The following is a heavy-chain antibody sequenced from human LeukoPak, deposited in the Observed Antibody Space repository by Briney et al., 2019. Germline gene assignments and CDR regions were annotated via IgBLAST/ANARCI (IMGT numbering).Heavy chain of an antibody. CDR2: IYYSGST. J-gene: IGHJ4*02. CDR3: ASHGDSSSSFDY. CDR1: GGSISSSSYY. Sequence: PSETLSLTCTVSGGSISSSSYYWGWIRQPPGKGLEWIGSIYYSGSTYYNPSLKSRVTISVDTSKNQFSLKLSSVTAADTAVYYCASHGDSSSSFDYWGQGTLVTVSS. D-gene: IGHD3-22*01. V-gene: IGHV4-39*01.